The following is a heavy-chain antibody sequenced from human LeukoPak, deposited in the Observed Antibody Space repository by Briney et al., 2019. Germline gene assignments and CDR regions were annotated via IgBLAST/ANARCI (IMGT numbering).Heavy chain of an antibody. D-gene: IGHD5-18*01. CDR3: ARGRSYGIYYYYGMDV. V-gene: IGHV4-34*01. J-gene: IGHJ6*02. CDR1: GGSFSGYY. Sequence: PSETLSLTCAVYGGSFSGYYCSWIRQPPGKGLEWIGEINHSGSTNYNPSLKSRVTISVDTSKNQFSLKLSSVTAADTAVYYCARGRSYGIYYYYGMDVWGQGTTVTVSS. CDR2: INHSGST.